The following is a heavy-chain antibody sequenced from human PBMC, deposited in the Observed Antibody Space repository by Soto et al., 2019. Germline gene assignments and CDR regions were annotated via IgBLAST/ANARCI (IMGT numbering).Heavy chain of an antibody. V-gene: IGHV3-30*03. Sequence: GGSLRLSCAASGFTFSSYGMHWVRQAPGEGLEWVAVISYDGSNKYYADSVKGRFTISRDNSKNTLYLQMNSLRAEDTAVYYCVHIAVAGTGSFDYWGQGTLVTVSS. CDR1: GFTFSSYG. CDR3: VHIAVAGTGSFDY. D-gene: IGHD6-19*01. CDR2: ISYDGSNK. J-gene: IGHJ4*02.